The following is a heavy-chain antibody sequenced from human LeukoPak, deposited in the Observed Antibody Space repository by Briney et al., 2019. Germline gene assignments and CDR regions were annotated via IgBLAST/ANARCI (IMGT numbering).Heavy chain of an antibody. D-gene: IGHD5-18*01. V-gene: IGHV3-30*02. CDR1: GFTFSSYG. J-gene: IGHJ4*02. CDR3: AKDGSGYSYSDY. CDR2: IRSDGNNK. Sequence: PGGSLRLSCAASGFTFSSYGMHWVRQAPGKGLEWVAFIRSDGNNKYYADSVKGRFTISRDNFKNTLYLQMNSLRSEDTAVYYCAKDGSGYSYSDYWGQGTLVTVSS.